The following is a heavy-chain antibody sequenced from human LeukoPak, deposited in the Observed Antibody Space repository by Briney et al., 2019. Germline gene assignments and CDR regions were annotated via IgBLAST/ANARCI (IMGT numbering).Heavy chain of an antibody. CDR3: ARGSRHSSGWYDY. Sequence: GGSLRLSCAASGFTFSSYSMNWVRQAPGKGLEWVSSISSSSSYIYYADSVKGRFTISRDNAKNSLYLQMNSLRAEDTAVYYCARGSRHSSGWYDYWGQGTLVTVSS. D-gene: IGHD6-19*01. CDR2: ISSSSSYI. J-gene: IGHJ4*02. CDR1: GFTFSSYS. V-gene: IGHV3-21*01.